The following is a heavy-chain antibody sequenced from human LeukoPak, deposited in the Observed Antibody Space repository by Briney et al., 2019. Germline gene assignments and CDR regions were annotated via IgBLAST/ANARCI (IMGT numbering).Heavy chain of an antibody. CDR2: IYYSGST. J-gene: IGHJ4*02. CDR3: ARVASVGATRALDY. CDR1: GGSISSDY. D-gene: IGHD1-26*01. V-gene: IGHV4-59*01. Sequence: SETLSLTCTVSGGSISSDYWSWIRQPPGKGLESIGYIYYSGSTNYNPSLKSRVTISVDTSKNQFSPKLSSVTAADTAVYYCARVASVGATRALDYWGQGTLVTVSS.